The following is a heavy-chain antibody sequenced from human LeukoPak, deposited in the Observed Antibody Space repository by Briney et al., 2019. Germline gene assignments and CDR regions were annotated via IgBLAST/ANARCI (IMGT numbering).Heavy chain of an antibody. Sequence: SETLSLTCTVSGGSIISYYLSWIRQPPGKGAEWVGYIYYSGSTNYNPSLKSRVTISVDTSKNQFSLKLSSMTAADTAVYYCTRRPYDSSPFYYYYYMDVWGKGTTVTVSS. CDR3: TRRPYDSSPFYYYYYMDV. CDR2: IYYSGST. J-gene: IGHJ6*03. D-gene: IGHD3-22*01. V-gene: IGHV4-59*01. CDR1: GGSIISYY.